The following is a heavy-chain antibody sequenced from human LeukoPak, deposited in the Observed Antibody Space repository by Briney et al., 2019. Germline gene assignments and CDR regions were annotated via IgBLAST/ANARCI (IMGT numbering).Heavy chain of an antibody. CDR3: ARDRGTMIVVVTLDY. CDR1: GFTFSSYA. CDR2: ISYDGSNI. V-gene: IGHV3-30*04. D-gene: IGHD3-22*01. Sequence: HPGGSLRLSCAASGFTFSSYAMHWVRQAPGKGLEWVAVISYDGSNIYYADSVKGRFTISRDNSKNTLYLQMNSLRAEDTAVYYCARDRGTMIVVVTLDYWGQGTLVTVSS. J-gene: IGHJ4*02.